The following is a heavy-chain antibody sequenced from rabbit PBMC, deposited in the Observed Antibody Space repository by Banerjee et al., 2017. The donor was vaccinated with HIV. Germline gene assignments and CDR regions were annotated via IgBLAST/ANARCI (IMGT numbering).Heavy chain of an antibody. CDR2: IDTGSSGTT. Sequence: QEQLEESGGDLVKPGASLTLTCTASGFSFSSSYWMCWVRQAPGKGLEWIGCIDTGSSGTTAYASWAKGRFTISKTSSTTVTLQMTSLTAADTATYFCAREDSSDIGYFNLWGPGTLVTVS. D-gene: IGHD1-1*01. CDR1: GFSFSSSYW. V-gene: IGHV1S45*01. J-gene: IGHJ4*01. CDR3: AREDSSDIGYFNL.